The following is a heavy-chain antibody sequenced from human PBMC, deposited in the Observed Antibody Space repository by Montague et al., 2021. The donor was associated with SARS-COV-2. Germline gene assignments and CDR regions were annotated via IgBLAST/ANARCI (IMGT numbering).Heavy chain of an antibody. J-gene: IGHJ3*02. Sequence: SETLSLTCTLSGGSISSYYCCWIRQPPGKGLEWIGYIYYSGSTNXNPSLKSRVTISVDTSKNQFSLKLSSVTAADTAVYYCARLSLGYCSGGCFDAFDIWGQGTMVTVSS. V-gene: IGHV4-59*01. CDR2: IYYSGST. D-gene: IGHD2-15*01. CDR3: ARLSLGYCSGGCFDAFDI. CDR1: GGSISSYY.